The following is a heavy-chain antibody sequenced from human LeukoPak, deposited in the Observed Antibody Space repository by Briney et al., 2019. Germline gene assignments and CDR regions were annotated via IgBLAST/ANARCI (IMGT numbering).Heavy chain of an antibody. CDR2: INPNSGDA. J-gene: IGHJ4*02. CDR1: GYTFTGYY. V-gene: IGHV1-2*02. Sequence: ASVKVSCKASGYTFTGYYMHWVRQAPGQGLEWMGWINPNSGDANYAQRFQGRVFMTRDTSISTVYMELSSLRSDDTAVYYCARGAAVGQTRDYWGQGTLVTVSS. CDR3: ARGAAVGQTRDY. D-gene: IGHD6-13*01.